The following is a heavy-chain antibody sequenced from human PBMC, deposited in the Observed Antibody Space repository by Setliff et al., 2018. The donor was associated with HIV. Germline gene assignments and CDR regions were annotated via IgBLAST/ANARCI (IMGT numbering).Heavy chain of an antibody. Sequence: SETLSLTCTVSGGSITSGGYYWGWIRQPPGKGLEWIGSIYYSGRTFYNPSLKSRLTVSLDTSKNQFSLRLSSVTAADTAVYYCASYRKAERWLQLGGNFDYWGQGTLVTVSS. CDR2: IYYSGRT. J-gene: IGHJ4*02. CDR3: ASYRKAERWLQLGGNFDY. V-gene: IGHV4-39*01. CDR1: GGSITSGGYY. D-gene: IGHD5-12*01.